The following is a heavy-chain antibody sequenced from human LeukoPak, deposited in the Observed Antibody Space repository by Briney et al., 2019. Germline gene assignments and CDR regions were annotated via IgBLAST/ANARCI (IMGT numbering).Heavy chain of an antibody. CDR2: ISGSGGST. V-gene: IGHV3-23*01. CDR3: WVFGVATRYYFDY. Sequence: GGSLRLSCAASGFTSSSYAMSWVRQAPGKGLEWVSGISGSGGSTYYADSVKGRFTISRDNSKNTLYLQMNSLRAEDTAVYYCWVFGVATRYYFDYWGQGTLVTVSS. J-gene: IGHJ4*02. CDR1: GFTSSSYA. D-gene: IGHD3-3*01.